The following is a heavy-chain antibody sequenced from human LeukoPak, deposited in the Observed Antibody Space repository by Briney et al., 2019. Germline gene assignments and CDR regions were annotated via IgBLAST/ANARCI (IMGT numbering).Heavy chain of an antibody. J-gene: IGHJ4*02. D-gene: IGHD1-1*01. CDR2: ISGSGGST. Sequence: GGSLRLSCAASGFTFSSYAMSWVRQAPGKGLEWVSAISGSGGSTYYADSVKGRFTISRDNSKNTLYLQMNSLKTGDTAVYYCSKYNPYDALDYWGQGTLVTVSS. CDR1: GFTFSSYA. CDR3: SKYNPYDALDY. V-gene: IGHV3-23*01.